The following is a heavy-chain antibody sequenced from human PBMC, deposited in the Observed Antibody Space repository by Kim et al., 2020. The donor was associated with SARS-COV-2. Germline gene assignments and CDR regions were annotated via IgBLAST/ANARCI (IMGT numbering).Heavy chain of an antibody. V-gene: IGHV4-39*07. D-gene: IGHD3-22*01. CDR3: ARVLWLLLRNAFDI. Sequence: SETLSLTCTVSGGSISSSSYYWGWIRQPPGKGLEWIGSIYYSGSTYYNPSLKSRVTISVDTSKNQFSLKLSSVTAADTAVYYCARVLWLLLRNAFDIWGQGTMVTVSS. J-gene: IGHJ3*02. CDR1: GGSISSSSYY. CDR2: IYYSGST.